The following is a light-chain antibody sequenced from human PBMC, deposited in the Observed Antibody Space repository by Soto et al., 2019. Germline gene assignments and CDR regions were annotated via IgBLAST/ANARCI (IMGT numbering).Light chain of an antibody. CDR1: QSVFYSSNNKNY. CDR2: WAS. V-gene: IGKV4-1*01. Sequence: DLVMTQSPDSLAVSLGERATINCKSSQSVFYSSNNKNYLAWYQQKPGQPPKLLIYWASTRQSGVPDRFSGSGSGEDFHLNIRRLQTGDVAIYYCQQYYTTPWTFGQGTKVEIK. CDR3: QQYYTTPWT. J-gene: IGKJ1*01.